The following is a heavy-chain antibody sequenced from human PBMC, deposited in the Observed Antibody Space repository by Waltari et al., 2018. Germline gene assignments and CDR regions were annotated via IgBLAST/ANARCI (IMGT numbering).Heavy chain of an antibody. CDR1: GDSINNYY. V-gene: IGHV4-59*01. CDR3: GRSYDFWSGYPLDY. J-gene: IGHJ4*02. Sequence: QVQLQESGPGLVKPSETLSLTCAVSGDSINNYYWNWIRQPPGKELEWIGYIAYNGRTKDNPSPKSRVTISVDTSTTQFSLQLTSVTAADTAGYYCGRSYDFWSGYPLDYWGPGTLVTVSS. CDR2: IAYNGRT. D-gene: IGHD3-3*01.